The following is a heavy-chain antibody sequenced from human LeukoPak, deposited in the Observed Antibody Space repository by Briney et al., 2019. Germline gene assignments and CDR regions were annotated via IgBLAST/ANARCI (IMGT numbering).Heavy chain of an antibody. CDR1: GDSISSNSYY. D-gene: IGHD4-11*01. V-gene: IGHV4-39*01. CDR3: ASTMTTNIVY. Sequence: SETLSLTCTVSGDSISSNSYYWGWIRQPPGKGLEWIGTIYYSGSTYYNPSLKSRVTISVDTSKNQFSLKLSSVTAADTAVHYCASTMTTNIVYWGQGTLVTVSS. J-gene: IGHJ4*02. CDR2: IYYSGST.